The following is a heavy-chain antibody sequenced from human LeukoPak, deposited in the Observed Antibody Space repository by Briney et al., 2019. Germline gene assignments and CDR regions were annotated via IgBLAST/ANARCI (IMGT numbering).Heavy chain of an antibody. CDR2: ISDSGGRT. CDR1: GITLSNYG. V-gene: IGHV3-23*01. D-gene: IGHD3-9*01. CDR3: AKGYYDILTGYFFDY. Sequence: PGGSLRLSCAVSGITLSNYGMSWVRQAPGKGLEWVAGISDSGGRTKYADSVKGRFTISRDNSKNTLYLQMNSLRAEDTAVYYCAKGYYDILTGYFFDYWGQGTLVTVSS. J-gene: IGHJ4*02.